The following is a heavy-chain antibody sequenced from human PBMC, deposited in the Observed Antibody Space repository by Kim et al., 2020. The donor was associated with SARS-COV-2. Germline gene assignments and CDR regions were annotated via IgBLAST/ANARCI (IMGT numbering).Heavy chain of an antibody. Sequence: ASVKVSCKASGYTFTGYYMHWVRQAPGQGLEWMGWINPNSGGTNYAQKFQGRVTMTRDTSISTAYMELSRLRSDDTAVYYCARVLPLGYCSGGSCDGRRRFDPWGQGTLVTVSS. CDR3: ARVLPLGYCSGGSCDGRRRFDP. CDR2: INPNSGGT. V-gene: IGHV1-2*02. J-gene: IGHJ5*02. CDR1: GYTFTGYY. D-gene: IGHD2-15*01.